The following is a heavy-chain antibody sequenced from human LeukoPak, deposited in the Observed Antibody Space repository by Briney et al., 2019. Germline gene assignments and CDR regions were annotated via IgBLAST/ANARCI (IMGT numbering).Heavy chain of an antibody. D-gene: IGHD3-22*01. CDR2: INHSGST. V-gene: IGHV4-34*01. CDR3: ARAHSSGYYY. J-gene: IGHJ4*02. CDR1: GGSFSGYY. Sequence: SETLSLTRAVYGGSFSGYYWSWIRQPPGKGLEWIGEINHSGSTNYNPSLKSRVTISVDTSENQFSLKLSSVTAADTAVYYCARAHSSGYYYWGQGTLVTVSS.